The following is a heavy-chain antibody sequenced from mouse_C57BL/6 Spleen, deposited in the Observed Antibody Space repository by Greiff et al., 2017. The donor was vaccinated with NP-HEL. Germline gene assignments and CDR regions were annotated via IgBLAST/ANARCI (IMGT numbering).Heavy chain of an antibody. J-gene: IGHJ2*01. V-gene: IGHV1-26*01. D-gene: IGHD2-12*01. Sequence: VQLQQSGPELVKPGASVKISCKASGYTFTDYYMNWVKQSHGKSLEWIGDINPNNGGTSYNQKFKGKATLTVDKSSSTAYMELRSLTSEDSAVYYCARYGRYYTQYFDYWGQGTTLTVSS. CDR1: GYTFTDYY. CDR3: ARYGRYYTQYFDY. CDR2: INPNNGGT.